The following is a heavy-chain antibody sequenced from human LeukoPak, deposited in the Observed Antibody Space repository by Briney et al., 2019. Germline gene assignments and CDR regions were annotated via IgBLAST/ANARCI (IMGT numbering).Heavy chain of an antibody. CDR2: ISAYNGNT. CDR1: GYTFTSYG. V-gene: IGHV1-18*04. D-gene: IGHD3-10*01. Sequence: ASVKVSCKASGYTFTSYGISWVRQAPGRGLEWMGWISAYNGNTNYAQKLQGRVTMTTDTSTSTAYMELRSLRSDDTAVYYCARVYYYGSGSYYDDNWFDPWGQGTLVTVSS. J-gene: IGHJ5*02. CDR3: ARVYYYGSGSYYDDNWFDP.